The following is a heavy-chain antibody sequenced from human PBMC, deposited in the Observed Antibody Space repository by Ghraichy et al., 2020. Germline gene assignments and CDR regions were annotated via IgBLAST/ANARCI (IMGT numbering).Heavy chain of an antibody. CDR1: GGSISSYY. CDR3: ARGGPGNR. Sequence: ESLNISCTVSGGSISSYYWSWIRQPPGKGLEWIGYIYYSGSTNYNPSLKSRVTISVDTSKNQFSLKLSSVTAADTAVYYCARGGPGNRWGQGTLVTVSS. CDR2: IYYSGST. V-gene: IGHV4-59*01. J-gene: IGHJ4*02.